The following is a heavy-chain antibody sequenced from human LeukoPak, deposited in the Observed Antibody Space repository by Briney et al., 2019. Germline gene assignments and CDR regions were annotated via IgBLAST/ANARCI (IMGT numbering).Heavy chain of an antibody. CDR3: ARDHSSSWLRYYYMDV. V-gene: IGHV4-61*02. D-gene: IGHD6-13*01. CDR1: GGSISSGSYY. J-gene: IGHJ6*03. Sequence: PSETLSLTCTVSGGSISSGSYYWSWIRQPAGKGLEWIGRIYTSGSTNYNPSLKSRVTISVDTSKNQFSLKLSSVTAADTAVYYCARDHSSSWLRYYYMDVWGKGTTVTISS. CDR2: IYTSGST.